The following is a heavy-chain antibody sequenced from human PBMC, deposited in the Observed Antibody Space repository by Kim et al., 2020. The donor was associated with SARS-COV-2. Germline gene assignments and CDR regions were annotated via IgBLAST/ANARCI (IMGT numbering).Heavy chain of an antibody. Sequence: SETLSLTCAVYGGSFSGYYWSWIRQPPGKGLEWIGEINHSGSTNYNPSLKSRVTISVDTSKNQFSLKLSSVTAADTAVYYCAVSLRHQTIFWSGSSKRNYYYYGMDVWGQGTTVTVSS. J-gene: IGHJ6*02. D-gene: IGHD3-3*01. CDR1: GGSFSGYY. CDR3: AVSLRHQTIFWSGSSKRNYYYYGMDV. V-gene: IGHV4-34*01. CDR2: INHSGST.